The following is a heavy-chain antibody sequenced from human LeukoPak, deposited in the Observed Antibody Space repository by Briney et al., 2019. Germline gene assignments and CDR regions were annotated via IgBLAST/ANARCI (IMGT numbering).Heavy chain of an antibody. D-gene: IGHD4-23*01. Sequence: SETLSLTCGVYDGSLGASCWSWIRQPPGKGLEWIGEVYHSGSARYDPSLQSQVTISVDASKDQFSLKLSSVTAANTAVYYCARGLGGGNSVYFDLWGRGTLVTVSS. CDR3: ARGLGGGNSVYFDL. CDR2: VYHSGSA. V-gene: IGHV4-34*01. J-gene: IGHJ2*01. CDR1: DGSLGASC.